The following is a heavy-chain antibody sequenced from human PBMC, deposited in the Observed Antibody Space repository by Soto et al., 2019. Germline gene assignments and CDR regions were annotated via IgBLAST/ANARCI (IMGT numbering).Heavy chain of an antibody. CDR3: ARDIDLRFFEWYQEPYHYDGMDV. V-gene: IGHV1-18*01. D-gene: IGHD3-3*01. J-gene: IGHJ6*02. CDR1: GYTFTSYG. CDR2: ISAYNGNT. Sequence: ASVKVSCKASGYTFTSYGISWVRQAPGQGLEWMGWISAYNGNTNYAQNLQGRVTMTTDTSTSTAYMELRSLTSDDTAVYYCARDIDLRFFEWYQEPYHYDGMDVWGQGTTVTVSS.